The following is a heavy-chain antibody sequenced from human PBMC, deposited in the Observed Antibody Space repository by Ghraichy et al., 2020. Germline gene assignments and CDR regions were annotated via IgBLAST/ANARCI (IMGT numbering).Heavy chain of an antibody. CDR1: GFTFSNSW. D-gene: IGHD6-19*01. V-gene: IGHV3-74*01. CDR3: ARGGSGWYGY. J-gene: IGHJ4*02. CDR2: MNSDGSST. Sequence: GGSLRLSCAASGFTFSNSWMHWVRQAPGKGLVWVSRMNSDGSSTAYADSVKGRFTISRDNAKNTLYLQMNSLRAEDTAVYYCARGGSGWYGYWGQGTLVTVSS.